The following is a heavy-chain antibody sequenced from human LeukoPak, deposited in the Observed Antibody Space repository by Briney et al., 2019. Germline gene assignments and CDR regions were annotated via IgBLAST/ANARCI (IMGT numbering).Heavy chain of an antibody. CDR2: ISSSSSYI. V-gene: IGHV3-21*01. CDR3: ARDRGVNYDILTGYVADAFDI. CDR1: GFTFSSDS. D-gene: IGHD3-9*01. J-gene: IGHJ3*02. Sequence: GGXLRLSCAASGFTFSSDSMNWVRQAPGKGLEWVSSISSSSSYIYYADSVKGRFTISRDNAKNSLYLQMNSLRAEDTAVYYCARDRGVNYDILTGYVADAFDIWGQGTMVTVSS.